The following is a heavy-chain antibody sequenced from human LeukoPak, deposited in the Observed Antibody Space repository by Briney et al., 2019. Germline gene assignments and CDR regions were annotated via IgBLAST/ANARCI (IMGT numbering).Heavy chain of an antibody. Sequence: PSETLSLTCTVSGGSISSGDYYWGWIRQPPGKGLEWIGSIYYSGSTYYNPSLKSRVTISVDTSKNQFSLKLSSVTAADTAVYYCARAVVVPAATMRTYSSSAGGAFDIWGQGTMVTVSS. CDR1: GGSISSGDYY. CDR2: IYYSGST. CDR3: ARAVVVPAATMRTYSSSAGGAFDI. J-gene: IGHJ3*02. D-gene: IGHD2-2*01. V-gene: IGHV4-39*07.